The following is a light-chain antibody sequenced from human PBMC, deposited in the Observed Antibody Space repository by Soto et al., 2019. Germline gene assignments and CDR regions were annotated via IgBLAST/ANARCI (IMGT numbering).Light chain of an antibody. CDR2: DAS. CDR1: QSVSNY. CDR3: QQRSNWPLFT. J-gene: IGKJ3*01. Sequence: EIVLTQSPATLSLSPGERATLSCRASQSVSNYLAWYQQKPGQAPRLLIYDASNRATGIPARFSGSGSGTDFTLTISSLEPGDFAVYYCQQRSNWPLFTFGPGTKVDIK. V-gene: IGKV3-11*01.